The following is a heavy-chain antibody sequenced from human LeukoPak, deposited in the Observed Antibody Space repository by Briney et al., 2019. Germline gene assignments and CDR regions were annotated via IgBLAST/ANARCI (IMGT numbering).Heavy chain of an antibody. CDR2: INHSGST. V-gene: IGHV4-39*07. Sequence: PSETLSLTCTVSGGSISSSSYYWSWIRQPPGKGLEWIGEINHSGSTNYNPSLKSRVTISVDTSKNQFSLKLSSVTAADTAVYYCARRYYYYYYMDVWGKGTTVTISS. CDR1: GGSISSSSYY. J-gene: IGHJ6*03. CDR3: ARRYYYYYYMDV.